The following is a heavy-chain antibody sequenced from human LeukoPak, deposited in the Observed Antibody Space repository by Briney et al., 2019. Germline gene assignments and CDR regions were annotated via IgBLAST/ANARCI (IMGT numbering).Heavy chain of an antibody. CDR3: TRLIYFYYYMDV. Sequence: GGSLRLSCAASGFTLSNAWMNWVRQAPGKGLEWVGLIKSKTNGETRDYAAPAKGRFTISRDDSDNTLYLQMNSLKNEDTAVYYCTRLIYFYYYMDVWGKGTTVTVSS. J-gene: IGHJ6*03. D-gene: IGHD3-16*01. CDR1: GFTLSNAW. CDR2: IKSKTNGETR. V-gene: IGHV3-15*01.